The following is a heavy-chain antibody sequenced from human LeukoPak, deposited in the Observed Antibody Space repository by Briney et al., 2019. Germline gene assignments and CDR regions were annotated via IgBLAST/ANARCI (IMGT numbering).Heavy chain of an antibody. CDR1: GCTFSSYA. CDR3: AKELVVVVAATDWFDP. Sequence: GGSLRLSCAASGCTFSSYAMSWVRQAPGKGLEWVSAISGSGGSTYYADSVKGRFTISRDNSKNTLYLQMNSLRAEDTAVYYCAKELVVVVAATDWFDPWGQGTLVTVSS. CDR2: ISGSGGST. V-gene: IGHV3-23*01. D-gene: IGHD2-15*01. J-gene: IGHJ5*02.